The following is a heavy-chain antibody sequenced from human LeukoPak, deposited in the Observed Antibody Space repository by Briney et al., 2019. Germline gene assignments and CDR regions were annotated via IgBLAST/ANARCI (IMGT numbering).Heavy chain of an antibody. CDR3: VRAGYSSGWYRFDY. D-gene: IGHD6-19*01. J-gene: IGHJ4*02. V-gene: IGHV3-13*01. CDR1: GFTFINYD. CDR2: IGPTGDS. Sequence: GGSLRLSCVVSGFTFINYDMHWVRQATGKGLEGVSSIGPTGDSYYPGSVKGRLTISRENAMNSLHLQMNSLEVEDTAVYYCVRAGYSSGWYRFDYWGQGILVTVSS.